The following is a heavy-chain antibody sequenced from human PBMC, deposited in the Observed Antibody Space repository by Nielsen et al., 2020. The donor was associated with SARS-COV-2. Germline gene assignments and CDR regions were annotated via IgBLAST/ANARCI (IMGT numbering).Heavy chain of an antibody. D-gene: IGHD3-22*01. J-gene: IGHJ3*02. CDR2: IYYSGST. Sequence: SETLSLTCTVSGVSISSYYWSWIRQPPGKGLEWIGYIYYSGSTYYNPSLKSRVTISVDTSKNQFSLKLSSVTAADTAVYYCARAPITMIVVVNAFDIWGQVTMVTVSS. CDR3: ARAPITMIVVVNAFDI. CDR1: GVSISSYY. V-gene: IGHV4-59*12.